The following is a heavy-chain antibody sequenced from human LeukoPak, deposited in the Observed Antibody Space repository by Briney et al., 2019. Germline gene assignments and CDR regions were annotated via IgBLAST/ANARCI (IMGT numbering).Heavy chain of an antibody. Sequence: GGSLRLSCAASGFTFSSYEMNWVRQTPGKGLEWVSYISSSGSTIYYADSVKGRFTISRDNAKNSLYLQMKSLRAEDTAVYYCARRSSGWDYWGQGTLVTVSS. CDR1: GFTFSSYE. V-gene: IGHV3-48*03. J-gene: IGHJ4*02. D-gene: IGHD6-19*01. CDR3: ARRSSGWDY. CDR2: ISSSGSTI.